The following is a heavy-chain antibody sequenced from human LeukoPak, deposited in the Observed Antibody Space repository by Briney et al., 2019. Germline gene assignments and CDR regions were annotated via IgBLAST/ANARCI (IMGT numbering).Heavy chain of an antibody. V-gene: IGHV1-18*01. Sequence: ASVKVSCKASGYTFTSYGISWVRQAPGQGLEWMGWISAYNVNTNYAQRLHRRVTMTTDTSTSTGYRELRSLRSDDTAVYYCAREGISFGSGSYYHYYGMDVWGQGTTVTVSS. CDR3: AREGISFGSGSYYHYYGMDV. CDR2: ISAYNVNT. CDR1: GYTFTSYG. D-gene: IGHD3-10*01. J-gene: IGHJ6*02.